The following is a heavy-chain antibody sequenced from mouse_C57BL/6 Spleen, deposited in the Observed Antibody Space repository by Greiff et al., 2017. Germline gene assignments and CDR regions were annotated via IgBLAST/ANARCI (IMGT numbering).Heavy chain of an antibody. CDR3: ARSEYDGHWFAY. CDR1: GYTFTSYP. D-gene: IGHD2-3*01. V-gene: IGHV1-4*01. CDR2: INPSSGYT. Sequence: VQLQQSGAELARPGASVKLSCKASGYTFTSYPMHWVKQRPGQGLEWIGYINPSSGYTYYNQKFKDKATLTADKSSSTAYMQLSSLTSEDSAVDYCARSEYDGHWFAYWGQGTLVTVSA. J-gene: IGHJ3*01.